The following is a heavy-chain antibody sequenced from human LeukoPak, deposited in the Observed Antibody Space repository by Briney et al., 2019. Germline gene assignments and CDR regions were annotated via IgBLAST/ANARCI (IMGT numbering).Heavy chain of an antibody. CDR2: IYHSGST. CDR3: ARESYYYDSSGYYEDY. CDR1: GYSISSGYY. J-gene: IGHJ4*02. D-gene: IGHD3-22*01. V-gene: IGHV4-38-2*02. Sequence: PSETLSLTCTVSGYSISSGYYWGWIRQPPGKGLEGIGSIYHSGSTYYNPSLKSRVTISVDTSKNQFSLKLSSVTAADTAVYYCARESYYYDSSGYYEDYWGQGTLVTVSS.